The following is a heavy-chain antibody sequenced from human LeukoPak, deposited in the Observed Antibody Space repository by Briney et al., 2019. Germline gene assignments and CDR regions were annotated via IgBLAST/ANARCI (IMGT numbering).Heavy chain of an antibody. CDR1: GGSISSSSYY. V-gene: IGHV4-39*07. D-gene: IGHD3-22*01. CDR3: ARDEGPQVTMIVGGAFDI. Sequence: SETLSLTCTVSGGSISSSSYYWGWIRQPPGKGLEWIGSIYYSGSTYYNPSLKSRVTISVDTSKNQFSLKLSSVTAADTAVYYCARDEGPQVTMIVGGAFDIWGQGTMVTVSS. J-gene: IGHJ3*02. CDR2: IYYSGST.